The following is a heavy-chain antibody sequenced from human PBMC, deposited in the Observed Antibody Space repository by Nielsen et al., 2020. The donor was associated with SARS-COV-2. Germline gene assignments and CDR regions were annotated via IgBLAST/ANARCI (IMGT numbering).Heavy chain of an antibody. Sequence: GGSLRLSCAASGFTFSSYAMHWVRQAPGKGLEWVAVISYDGSNKYYADSVKGRFTISRDNSKNTLYLQMNSLRAEDTAVYYCARDRRGSIYYDSSGLDWGQGTLVTVSS. V-gene: IGHV3-30*04. J-gene: IGHJ4*02. CDR1: GFTFSSYA. CDR2: ISYDGSNK. CDR3: ARDRRGSIYYDSSGLD. D-gene: IGHD3-22*01.